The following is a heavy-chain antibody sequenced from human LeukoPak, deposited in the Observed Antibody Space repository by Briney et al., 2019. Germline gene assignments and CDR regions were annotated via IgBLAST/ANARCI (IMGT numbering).Heavy chain of an antibody. CDR1: GYTFTSYD. V-gene: IGHV1-8*01. CDR2: MNPNSGNT. Sequence: ASVKVSCKASGYTFTSYDINWVRQATGQGLEWMGWMNPNSGNTGYAQKFQDRVTMTRNTSISTAYMELSSLRSEDTAVYYCASPGAPSGYYFDYWGQGTLVTVSS. J-gene: IGHJ4*02. D-gene: IGHD1-26*01. CDR3: ASPGAPSGYYFDY.